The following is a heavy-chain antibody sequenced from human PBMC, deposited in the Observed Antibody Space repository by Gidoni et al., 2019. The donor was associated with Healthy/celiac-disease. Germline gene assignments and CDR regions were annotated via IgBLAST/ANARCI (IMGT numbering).Heavy chain of an antibody. J-gene: IGHJ4*02. Sequence: EVQLVESGGGLVQPGRSLRLSCAASGFTFDDYALPWVRQAPGKGLEWVSGISWNSGSIGYADSVKGRFTISRDNAKNSLYLQMNSLRAEDTALYYCAKDKGGLGYCSGGSCYSGAFDYWGQGTLVTVSS. CDR1: GFTFDDYA. CDR3: AKDKGGLGYCSGGSCYSGAFDY. V-gene: IGHV3-9*01. CDR2: ISWNSGSI. D-gene: IGHD2-15*01.